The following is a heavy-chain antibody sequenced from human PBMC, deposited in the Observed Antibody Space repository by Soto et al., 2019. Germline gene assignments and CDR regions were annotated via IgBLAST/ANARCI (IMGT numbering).Heavy chain of an antibody. CDR3: AKDAISMVRGVNNWFDP. CDR1: GFTFSSYA. D-gene: IGHD3-10*01. CDR2: ISGGGGVST. J-gene: IGHJ5*02. Sequence: EVQLLESGGGLVQPGGSLTLSCAASGFTFSSYAMTWVRQAPGKGLEWVSGISGGGGVSTYYADSVKGRFTISGDNSMNTLYLQMNRLSAEDTAVYYCAKDAISMVRGVNNWFDPWGQGTLVTVSS. V-gene: IGHV3-23*01.